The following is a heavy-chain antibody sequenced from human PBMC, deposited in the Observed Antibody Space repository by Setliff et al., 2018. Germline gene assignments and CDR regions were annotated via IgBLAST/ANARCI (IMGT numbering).Heavy chain of an antibody. CDR3: ARRQGANWGSDYYYGMDV. Sequence: GESLKISCKASGYSFPSYWIGWVRQVPGKGLEWMGIIYPGDSHTRYSPSFQGQVTISADRSTAYLQWNSLKASDTAMYYCARRQGANWGSDYYYGMDVWGQGTTVTVSS. J-gene: IGHJ6*02. V-gene: IGHV5-51*01. CDR1: GYSFPSYW. CDR2: IYPGDSHT. D-gene: IGHD7-27*01.